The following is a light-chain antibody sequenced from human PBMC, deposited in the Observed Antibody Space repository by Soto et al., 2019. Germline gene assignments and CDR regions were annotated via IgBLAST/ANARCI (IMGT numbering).Light chain of an antibody. CDR2: DAS. V-gene: IGKV3-11*01. Sequence: EIVLTQSPATLSLSPGERATLSCRASQSVSSYLAWYQQKPGQAPRLLIYDASNRATGIPARLSGSGSGTDFTLTISSLEPEEFAVYYCQQRSNFGPGTKVEIK. J-gene: IGKJ3*01. CDR1: QSVSSY. CDR3: QQRSN.